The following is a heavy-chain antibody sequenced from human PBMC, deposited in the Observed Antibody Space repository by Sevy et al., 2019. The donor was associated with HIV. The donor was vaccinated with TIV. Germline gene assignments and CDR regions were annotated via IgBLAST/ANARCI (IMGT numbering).Heavy chain of an antibody. CDR1: GFTFSKYS. CDR3: AREGCTKPHDY. J-gene: IGHJ4*02. D-gene: IGHD2-8*01. Sequence: GGSLRLSCAASGFTFSKYSMSWVRQPPGKGLEWVSTLSFGCGEINHADSVKGRFTISRDNSKNSLYLQMNNLTPEDTAVYYCAREGCTKPHDYWGQGTLVTVSS. CDR2: LSFGCGEI. V-gene: IGHV3-23*01.